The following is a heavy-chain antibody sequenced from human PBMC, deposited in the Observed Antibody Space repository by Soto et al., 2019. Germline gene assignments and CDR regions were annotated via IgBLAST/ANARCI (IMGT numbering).Heavy chain of an antibody. CDR3: ARERCSSTSCYKGPFYYYGLDV. D-gene: IGHD2-2*02. Sequence: GASVQVSCKTSGGSFSSYAIGWVRHAPGQGLEWMGWIIVFFGNTNYAQKFQGRVTITADTSTSTAYMELRSLRSDDTAVYYCARERCSSTSCYKGPFYYYGLDVWGQGTTVTAP. CDR1: GGSFSSYA. CDR2: IIVFFGNT. J-gene: IGHJ6*02. V-gene: IGHV1-69*06.